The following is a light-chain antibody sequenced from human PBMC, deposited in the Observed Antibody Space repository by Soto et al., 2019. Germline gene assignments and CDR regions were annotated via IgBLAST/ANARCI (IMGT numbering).Light chain of an antibody. CDR2: DAS. Sequence: DIQMTQSPSTLSASVGDRVTITCRASQDITKWLAWYQQKPGNGPKVLIYDASILENGVPSRFSGSGSGTEVSLPISGLQPDDFATYYCQQYKSDSRTFGQGTKVEIK. V-gene: IGKV1-5*01. CDR3: QQYKSDSRT. CDR1: QDITKW. J-gene: IGKJ1*01.